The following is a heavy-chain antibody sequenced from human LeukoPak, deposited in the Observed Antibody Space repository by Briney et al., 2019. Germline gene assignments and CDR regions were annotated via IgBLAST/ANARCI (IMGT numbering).Heavy chain of an antibody. V-gene: IGHV1-69*05. Sequence: SVKVSCKASGGAFSNYAISWVREAPGQGLEWMGRIIPIFGTANYAQKFQGRVTITTDESTSTAYMELNSLRAEDTAVYYCAKALTAPGPSITGTTGTRDYWGQGTLVTVSS. J-gene: IGHJ4*02. CDR3: AKALTAPGPSITGTTGTRDY. CDR2: IIPIFGTA. CDR1: GGAFSNYA. D-gene: IGHD1-7*01.